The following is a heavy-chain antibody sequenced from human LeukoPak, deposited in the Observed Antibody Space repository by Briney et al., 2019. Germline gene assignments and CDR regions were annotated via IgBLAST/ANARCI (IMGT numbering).Heavy chain of an antibody. J-gene: IGHJ4*02. V-gene: IGHV4-59*08. CDR3: ARQPAATASFDY. D-gene: IGHD2-2*01. CDR2: IYYNGNT. Sequence: SETLSLTCSVSGGSISGYYWSWIRQPPGKGLEWIAYIYYNGNTNYNPSLKSRVIISVDTSKNQFSLQLTSVTAADTAVYYCARQPAATASFDYWGRGTLVTVSS. CDR1: GGSISGYY.